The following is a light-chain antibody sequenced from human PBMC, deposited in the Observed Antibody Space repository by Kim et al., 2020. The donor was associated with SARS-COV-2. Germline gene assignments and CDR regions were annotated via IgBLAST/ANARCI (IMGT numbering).Light chain of an antibody. CDR3: QQSYITPFT. CDR1: QSISSH. CDR2: AAS. J-gene: IGKJ3*01. Sequence: ASVGDRVTITYRTTQSISSHLNWYPPIPGRAPTLLISAASTLQGGVPSRFSGSGSETDFTLTISSLQPEDFATYFCQQSYITPFTFGPGTKVDIK. V-gene: IGKV1-39*01.